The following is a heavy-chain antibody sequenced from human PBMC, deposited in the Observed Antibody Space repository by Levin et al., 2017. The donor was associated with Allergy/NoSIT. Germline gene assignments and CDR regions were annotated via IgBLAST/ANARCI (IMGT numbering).Heavy chain of an antibody. V-gene: IGHV3-7*01. CDR3: ARDRTWYDY. CDR1: GFTFSNYW. D-gene: IGHD6-13*01. Sequence: SCAASGFTFSNYWMSWVRQTPGKGLEWVANIKQDGSEKYYVDSVKGRFTISRDNAKNSLYLQMNSLRAEDTAVYYCARDRTWYDYWGQGTLVTVSS. CDR2: IKQDGSEK. J-gene: IGHJ4*02.